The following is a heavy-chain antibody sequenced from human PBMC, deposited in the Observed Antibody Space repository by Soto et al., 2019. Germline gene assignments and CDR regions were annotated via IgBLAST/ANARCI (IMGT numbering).Heavy chain of an antibody. Sequence: QVQLQESGPGLVKPSEALSLTCTVSGDSLTNYYCSWFRQPPGQGLEWIGYIMYSGYSAYNLSLRSXVTXSMDASKTQFSLMLESVTATDTAVYYCAGHGFGPLHGVVDVWGQGTTVIVSS. CDR2: IMYSGYS. CDR3: AGHGFGPLHGVVDV. D-gene: IGHD3-10*01. J-gene: IGHJ6*02. CDR1: GDSLTNYY. V-gene: IGHV4-59*08.